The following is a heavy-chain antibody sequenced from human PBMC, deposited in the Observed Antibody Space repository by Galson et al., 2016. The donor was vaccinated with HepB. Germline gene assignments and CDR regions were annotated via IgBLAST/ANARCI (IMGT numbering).Heavy chain of an antibody. D-gene: IGHD2-8*01. V-gene: IGHV3-23*01. CDR3: ARDGWRPSGPGGVYVMDYYYYMDV. CDR1: GFTFSSYA. J-gene: IGHJ6*03. CDR2: ITGSGGWI. Sequence: SLRLSCAASGFTFSSYAMSWVRQAPGKGLEWVSTITGSGGWIKYADSVKGRLITSRDNSKNTLYLQVDSLRAEDTAVYYCARDGWRPSGPGGVYVMDYYYYMDVWGQGTMVTVSS.